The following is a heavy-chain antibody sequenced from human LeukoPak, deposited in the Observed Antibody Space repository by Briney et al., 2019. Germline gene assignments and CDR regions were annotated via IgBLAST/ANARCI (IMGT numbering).Heavy chain of an antibody. Sequence: SSETLSLTCAVYGGSFSGYYWSWIRQPPGKGLEWIGEINHSGSTNYNPSLKGRVTISVDTSKNQFSLKLSSVTAADTAVYYCARGRVPRVRNGMDVWGQGTTVTVSS. CDR2: INHSGST. V-gene: IGHV4-34*01. CDR1: GGSFSGYY. J-gene: IGHJ6*02. CDR3: ARGRVPRVRNGMDV.